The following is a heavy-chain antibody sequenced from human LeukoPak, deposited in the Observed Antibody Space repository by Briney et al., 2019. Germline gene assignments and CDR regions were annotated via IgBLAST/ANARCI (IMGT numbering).Heavy chain of an antibody. CDR3: AREAYDVLTGLGGGMDV. D-gene: IGHD3-9*01. CDR1: GGSIGSDGYS. Sequence: SQTLSLTCAVSGGSIGSDGYSWSWIRQPPGKGLEWIGYIYHTGNTYYNPALRSRVTISLDRSKNQFSLKLTSVTAADTAVYYCAREAYDVLTGLGGGMDVWGQGTMVTVSS. V-gene: IGHV4-30-2*01. J-gene: IGHJ6*02. CDR2: IYHTGNT.